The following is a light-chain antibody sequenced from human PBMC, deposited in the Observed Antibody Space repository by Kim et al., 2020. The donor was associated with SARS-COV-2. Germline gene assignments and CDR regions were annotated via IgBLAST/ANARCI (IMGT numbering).Light chain of an antibody. CDR3: SSYTSSSTYV. CDR1: SSDVGGYNY. V-gene: IGLV2-14*03. Sequence: GHALTISCPGTSSDVGGYNYVSWYQQHPGKAPKLMIYDVSNRPSGVSNRFSGSKSGNTASLTISGLQAEDEADYYCSSYTSSSTYVFGTGTKVTVL. J-gene: IGLJ1*01. CDR2: DVS.